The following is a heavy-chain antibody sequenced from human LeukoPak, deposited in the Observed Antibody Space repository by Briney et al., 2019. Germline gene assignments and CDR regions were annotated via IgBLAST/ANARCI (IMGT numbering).Heavy chain of an antibody. CDR1: GFSFSSYW. CDR2: IKQDGSEK. CDR3: ARGRYCSSSSCFFDY. J-gene: IGHJ4*02. Sequence: GGSLRLSCAASGFSFSSYWMSWVRQAPGKGLEWVAYIKQDGSEKYYVDSVKGRFTISRDNAKNSLHLQMDSLRAEDTAVYYCARGRYCSSSSCFFDYWGQGTVVTVSS. V-gene: IGHV3-7*01. D-gene: IGHD2-2*01.